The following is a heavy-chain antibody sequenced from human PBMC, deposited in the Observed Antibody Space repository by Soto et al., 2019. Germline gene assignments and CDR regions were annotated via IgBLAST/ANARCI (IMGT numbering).Heavy chain of an antibody. V-gene: IGHV3-21*01. CDR1: GFTFSSYS. CDR2: ISSSSSYI. CDR3: ARGKSGVESGYLDY. J-gene: IGHJ4*02. D-gene: IGHD3-3*01. Sequence: GGSLRLSCAASGFTFSSYSMNWVRQAPGKGLEWVSSISSSSSYIYYADSVKGRFTISRDNAKNSLYLQMNSLRAEDTAVYYCARGKSGVESGYLDYWGQGTLVTVSS.